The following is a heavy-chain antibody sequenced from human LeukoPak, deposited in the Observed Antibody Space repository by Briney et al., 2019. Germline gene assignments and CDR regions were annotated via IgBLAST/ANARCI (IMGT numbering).Heavy chain of an antibody. D-gene: IGHD3-16*01. Sequence: GGSLRLSCAASGFTFSSYWMSWVRQAPGKGPEWVANIKQDGSEKYYVDSVKGRFTISRDNAKNTLYLQMNSLRAEDTAVYYCARGGSTVAFYYFDYWGLGTLVTVSS. J-gene: IGHJ4*02. V-gene: IGHV3-7*01. CDR1: GFTFSSYW. CDR2: IKQDGSEK. CDR3: ARGGSTVAFYYFDY.